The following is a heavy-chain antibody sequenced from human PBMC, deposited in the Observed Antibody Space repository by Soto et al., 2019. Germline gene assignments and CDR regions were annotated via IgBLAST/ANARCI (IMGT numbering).Heavy chain of an antibody. CDR1: GFTFSNAW. J-gene: IGHJ5*01. D-gene: IGHD3-3*01. V-gene: IGHV3-15*01. CDR2: IKSKTDGGTT. Sequence: GGSLRLSCAASGFTFSNAWMSWVRQAPGKGLEWVGRIKSKTDGGTTDYAAPVKGSFTISRDDSKNTLYLQMNSLKTEDTAVYYCTTTEGFDWFDYWGQGTLVTVSS. CDR3: TTTEGFDWFDY.